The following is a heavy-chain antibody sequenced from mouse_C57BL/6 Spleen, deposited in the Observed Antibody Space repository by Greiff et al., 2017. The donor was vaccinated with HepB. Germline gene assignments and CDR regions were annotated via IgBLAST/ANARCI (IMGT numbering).Heavy chain of an antibody. D-gene: IGHD2-2*01. CDR1: GFTFSSYG. CDR2: ISSGGSYT. CDR3: ARHAMVTTRGYFDY. V-gene: IGHV5-6*01. Sequence: EVKLQESGGDLVKPGGSLKLSCAASGFTFSSYGMSWVRQTPDKRLEWVATISSGGSYTYYPDSVKGRFTISRDNAKNTLYLQMSSLKSEDTAMYYCARHAMVTTRGYFDYWGQGTTLTVSS. J-gene: IGHJ2*01.